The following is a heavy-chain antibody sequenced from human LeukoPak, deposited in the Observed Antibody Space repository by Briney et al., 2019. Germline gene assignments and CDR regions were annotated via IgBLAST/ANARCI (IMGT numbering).Heavy chain of an antibody. CDR2: IIYSGST. Sequence: SETLSLTCVVTGGSIRNGKWWSWVRQPPGKGLEWIGEIIYSGSTHYNPSLKSRVTISLDESKNQFSLKLSSVTAADTAVYYCARYYDFWSGYAYYFDYWGQGTLVTVSS. J-gene: IGHJ4*02. V-gene: IGHV4-4*02. D-gene: IGHD3-3*01. CDR1: GGSIRNGKW. CDR3: ARYYDFWSGYAYYFDY.